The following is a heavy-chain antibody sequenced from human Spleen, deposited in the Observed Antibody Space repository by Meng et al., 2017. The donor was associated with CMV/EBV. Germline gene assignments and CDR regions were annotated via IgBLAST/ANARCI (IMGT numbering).Heavy chain of an antibody. D-gene: IGHD4-17*01. Sequence: LSLTCAVYGGSFSGYYWSWIRQPPGKGLEWVGFIRSKAYGGTTEYAASVKGRFTISRDDSKSIAYLQMNSLKTEDTAVYYCTSMNDYGDYFQRFYYYYGMDVWGQGTTVTVSS. CDR3: TSMNDYGDYFQRFYYYYGMDV. CDR1: GGSFSGYY. J-gene: IGHJ6*02. V-gene: IGHV3-49*03. CDR2: IRSKAYGGTT.